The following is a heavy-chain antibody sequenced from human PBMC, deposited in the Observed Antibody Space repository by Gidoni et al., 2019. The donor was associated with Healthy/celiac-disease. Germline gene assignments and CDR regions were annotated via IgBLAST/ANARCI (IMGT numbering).Heavy chain of an antibody. CDR3: ARTIFYSYYFDY. V-gene: IGHV3-30*02. J-gene: IGHJ4*02. D-gene: IGHD3-9*01. CDR2: IRDDGSKK. Sequence: QVQLVESGGGVVPPGGSLRLSSAPAGFTFSSYGMHWVRQAPGKGLEWVAFIRDDGSKKYYADSVKGRFTISRDNSKNTLYLQMNSLRAEDTAVYYCARTIFYSYYFDYWGQGTLVTVSS. CDR1: GFTFSSYG.